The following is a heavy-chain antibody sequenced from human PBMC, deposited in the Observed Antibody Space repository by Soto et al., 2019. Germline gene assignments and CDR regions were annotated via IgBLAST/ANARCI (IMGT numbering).Heavy chain of an antibody. J-gene: IGHJ6*02. CDR1: GFTSDDYA. V-gene: IGHV3-9*02. Sequence: EVQLVESGGGLVQPGRSLRLSCAASGFTSDDYAMHWVRQAPGKGLEWVSGINWNSGSIGYADSVKGRFTISRDSAKNSLYLQMNSLRAEDTALYYCTKACAQNPPYYGMDVWGQGTTVTVSS. CDR2: INWNSGSI. CDR3: TKACAQNPPYYGMDV.